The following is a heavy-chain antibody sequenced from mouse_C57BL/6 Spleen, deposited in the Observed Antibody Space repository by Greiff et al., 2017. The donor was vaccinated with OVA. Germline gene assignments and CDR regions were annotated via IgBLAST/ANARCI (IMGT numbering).Heavy chain of an antibody. CDR3: ARRYYGSSSWYFDV. J-gene: IGHJ1*03. D-gene: IGHD1-1*01. CDR2: ISYDGSN. CDR1: GYSITSGYY. V-gene: IGHV3-6*01. Sequence: EVQLQESGPGLVKPSQSLSLTCSVTGYSITSGYYWNWIRQFPGNKLEWMGYISYDGSNNYNPSLKNRISITRDTSKNQFFLKLNSVTTEDTATYDCARRYYGSSSWYFDVWGTGTTVTVSS.